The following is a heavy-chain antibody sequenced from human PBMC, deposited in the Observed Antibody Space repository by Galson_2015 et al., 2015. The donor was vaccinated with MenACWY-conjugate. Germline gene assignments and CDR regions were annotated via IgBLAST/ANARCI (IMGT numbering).Heavy chain of an antibody. Sequence: QSGAEVTKPGESLRISCKGSGYNFTNYWISWVRQMPGKGLEWMGRIDPNDSYTNYRPSFQGHVTILVDKSINTAYRQWSSLRASDSGMYYGAGRGKLEPIPLDYLGRGTLVTVSS. CDR2: IDPNDSYT. D-gene: IGHD1-1*01. CDR3: AGRGKLEPIPLDY. J-gene: IGHJ4*02. CDR1: GYNFTNYW. V-gene: IGHV5-10-1*01.